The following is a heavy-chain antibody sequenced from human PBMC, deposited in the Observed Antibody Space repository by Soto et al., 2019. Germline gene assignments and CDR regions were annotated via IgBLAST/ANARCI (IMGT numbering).Heavy chain of an antibody. J-gene: IGHJ4*02. V-gene: IGHV1-69*13. Sequence: ASVKVSCKASGGTFSSYAISWVRQAPGQGLEWMGGIIPIFGTANYAQKFQGRVTFTADESTSTAYMELGSLRSEDTAVYYCARERDHGPSRYFDYWGQGTLVTVSS. CDR1: GGTFSSYA. CDR2: IIPIFGTA. D-gene: IGHD2-2*01. CDR3: ARERDHGPSRYFDY.